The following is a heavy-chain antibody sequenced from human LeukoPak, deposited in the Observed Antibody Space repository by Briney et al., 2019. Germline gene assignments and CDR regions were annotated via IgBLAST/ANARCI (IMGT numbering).Heavy chain of an antibody. CDR2: ISWNSGSI. D-gene: IGHD6-13*01. CDR3: AKDKAAAGTGYYYYGMDV. CDR1: GFTFDDYA. Sequence: PGRSLRLSCAASGFTFDDYAMHWVRQAPGKGLEWVSGISWNSGSIGYADSVKGRFTISRDNAKNSLYLQMNSLRAEDTALYYCAKDKAAAGTGYYYYGMDVLGQGTTVTVSS. V-gene: IGHV3-9*01. J-gene: IGHJ6*02.